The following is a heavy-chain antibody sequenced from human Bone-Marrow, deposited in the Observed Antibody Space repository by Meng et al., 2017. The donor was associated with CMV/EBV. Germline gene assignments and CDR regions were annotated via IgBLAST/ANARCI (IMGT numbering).Heavy chain of an antibody. V-gene: IGHV3-30-3*01. Sequence: GESLKISCAASGFTFSSYAMHWVRQAPGKGLEWVAVISYDGSNKYYADSVKGRFTISRDNAKNSLYLQMNSLRAEDTAVYYCARSPPGLRYFDWLPSYYFDYWGQGTLVTVSS. CDR3: ARSPPGLRYFDWLPSYYFDY. J-gene: IGHJ4*02. CDR2: ISYDGSNK. D-gene: IGHD3-9*01. CDR1: GFTFSSYA.